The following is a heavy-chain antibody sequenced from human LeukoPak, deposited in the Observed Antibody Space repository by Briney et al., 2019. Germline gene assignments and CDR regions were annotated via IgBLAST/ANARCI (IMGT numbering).Heavy chain of an antibody. Sequence: SQTVSLTCTVSGGSISSGSYYWSWIRQPAGKGLEWIGRIYTSGSTNYNPSLKSRVTISVDTSKNQFSLKLSSVTAADTAVYYSARDSFTIFGVAHLVVAFDIWGQGTMVTVSS. J-gene: IGHJ3*02. CDR1: GGSISSGSYY. CDR3: ARDSFTIFGVAHLVVAFDI. D-gene: IGHD3-3*01. V-gene: IGHV4-61*02. CDR2: IYTSGST.